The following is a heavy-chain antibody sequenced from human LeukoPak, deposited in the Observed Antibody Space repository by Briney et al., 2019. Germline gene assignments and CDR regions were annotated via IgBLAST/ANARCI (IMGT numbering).Heavy chain of an antibody. CDR2: ISYRGST. D-gene: IGHD2-15*01. CDR3: ARGSQSLGYCSGGSCRAKIFDY. CDR1: GGSTSSDH. Sequence: SETLSLTCTVSGGSTSSDHWSWIRQPPEKGLEWIGCISYRGSTNYNPSLKSRVTISVDTSKKHFSLKLTSVTAADTAVYYCARGSQSLGYCSGGSCRAKIFDYWGQGTLVTVSS. V-gene: IGHV4-59*12. J-gene: IGHJ4*02.